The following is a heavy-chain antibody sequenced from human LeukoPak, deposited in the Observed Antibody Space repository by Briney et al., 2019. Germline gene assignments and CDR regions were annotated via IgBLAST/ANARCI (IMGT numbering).Heavy chain of an antibody. CDR1: GDTFTGYY. CDR3: ENDIVVVTADTDY. J-gene: IGHJ4*02. CDR2: INPNSGCT. D-gene: IGHD2-2*01. Sequence: GASVKVSCKASGDTFTGYYMHGVRQAPGQGLEWMGWINPNSGCTNYAQKFQGRVTMTRDTSISTAYMHLRRLSSDDTAVYYCENDIVVVTADTDYWGQGTLATVSS. V-gene: IGHV1-2*02.